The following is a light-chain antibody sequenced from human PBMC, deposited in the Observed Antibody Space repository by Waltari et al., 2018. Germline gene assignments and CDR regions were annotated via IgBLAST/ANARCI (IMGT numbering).Light chain of an antibody. J-gene: IGLJ1*01. CDR1: TIDVGLYNL. CDR2: EVI. Sequence: QSALPQPASVSGTPGQSITLSCTGTTIDVGLYNLFSWYQHHPGKAPKLMICEVIKRPSGVSNRFSGSKSGNTASLTISGLQAEDEADYYCCSYAGSGTYVFGTGTKVTVL. CDR3: CSYAGSGTYV. V-gene: IGLV2-23*02.